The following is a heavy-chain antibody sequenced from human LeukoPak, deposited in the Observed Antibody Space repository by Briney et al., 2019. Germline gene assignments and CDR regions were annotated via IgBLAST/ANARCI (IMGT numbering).Heavy chain of an antibody. Sequence: ASVKVSCKASGYTFTGYYMHWVRQAPGQGLEWMGWINPNSGGTNYAQKFQGRVTMTRDTSISTAYMELSRLRSDDTAVYYCAGVPDTATDQDGAFDIWGQGTMATVSS. CDR3: AGVPDTATDQDGAFDI. V-gene: IGHV1-2*02. CDR2: INPNSGGT. J-gene: IGHJ3*02. CDR1: GYTFTGYY. D-gene: IGHD5-18*01.